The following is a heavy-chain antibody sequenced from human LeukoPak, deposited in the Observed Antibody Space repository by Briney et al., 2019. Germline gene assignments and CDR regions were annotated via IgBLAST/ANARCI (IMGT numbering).Heavy chain of an antibody. CDR1: GFTFSSYG. V-gene: IGHV3-33*01. CDR2: IWYDGSNK. J-gene: IGHJ6*04. Sequence: GRSLRLSCAAAGFTFSSYGMHWVRQAPSKGLEWVAVIWYDGSNKYYADSVKGRFTISRNNSKNTLYLQMSSGRAEDTAVYYCARDNSRFGDGMDVWGKGTTVTVSS. CDR3: ARDNSRFGDGMDV. D-gene: IGHD3-10*01.